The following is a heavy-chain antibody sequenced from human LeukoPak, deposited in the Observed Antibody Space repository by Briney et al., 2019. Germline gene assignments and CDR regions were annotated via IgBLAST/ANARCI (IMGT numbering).Heavy chain of an antibody. V-gene: IGHV1-69*13. D-gene: IGHD6-13*01. CDR1: GGTFSSYA. J-gene: IGHJ3*02. CDR3: AREWGPGIATPEGAFDI. Sequence: SVKVSCKASGGTFSSYAISWVRQAPGQGLEWMGGIIPIFGTANYAQKFQGRVTITADESTSTAYMELSSLRSEDTAVYYCAREWGPGIATPEGAFDIWGQGTMVTVSS. CDR2: IIPIFGTA.